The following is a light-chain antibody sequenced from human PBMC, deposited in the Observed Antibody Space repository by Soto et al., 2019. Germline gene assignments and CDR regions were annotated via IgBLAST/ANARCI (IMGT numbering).Light chain of an antibody. V-gene: IGLV2-11*01. Sequence: QSALTQPRSVSGSPGQSVTISCTGTSSDVGGYNYVSWYQQHPGKAPKLMIYDVSKRPSGVPDRFSGSKSGNTASLTISGLQAEDEADYYCCPYAGSSYVFGTGTKLTVL. CDR3: CPYAGSSYV. CDR1: SSDVGGYNY. J-gene: IGLJ1*01. CDR2: DVS.